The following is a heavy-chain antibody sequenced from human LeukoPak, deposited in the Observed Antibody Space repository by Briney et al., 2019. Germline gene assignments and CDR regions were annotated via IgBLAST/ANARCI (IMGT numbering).Heavy chain of an antibody. D-gene: IGHD3-10*01. CDR1: GGSFSGYY. J-gene: IGHJ6*02. Sequence: PSETLSLTCAVYGGSFSGYYWSWIRQPPGKGLEWLGYIYDNANTNYNPSLKSRITMSVDTSKNHFSLKLRSVTAADAAVCYCARLHGGFGDPIYYYYYYAIDVWGQGTTVTVSS. CDR2: IYDNANT. CDR3: ARLHGGFGDPIYYYYYYAIDV. V-gene: IGHV4-34*10.